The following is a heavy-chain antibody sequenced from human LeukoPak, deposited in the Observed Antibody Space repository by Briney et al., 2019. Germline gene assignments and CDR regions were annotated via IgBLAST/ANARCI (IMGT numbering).Heavy chain of an antibody. CDR1: GFTFISYS. J-gene: IGHJ4*02. V-gene: IGHV3-21*01. CDR2: ISSSSSFK. D-gene: IGHD4-17*01. CDR3: ARDRARGYGDPFDY. Sequence: PGGSLRLSCAASGFTFISYSMNWVRQAPGKGLEWVSSISSSSSFKYYADSVKGRFSISRDNAKNSLYLQMNSLRAEDTAVYYCARDRARGYGDPFDYWGQGTLVTVSS.